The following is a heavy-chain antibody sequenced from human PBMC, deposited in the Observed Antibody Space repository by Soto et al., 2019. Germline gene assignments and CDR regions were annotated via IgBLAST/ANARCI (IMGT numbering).Heavy chain of an antibody. CDR3: AKDLLRFLEWSPPGWFDP. CDR2: ISYDGSKK. J-gene: IGHJ5*02. Sequence: QVQLVESGGGVLQPGGSLRLPCTASGFTFSSYGVHWVREAPGKAVEGGADISYDGSKKYYADSVKGRFTISRDNSKNTLYLQMNSLRAEDTAVYYCAKDLLRFLEWSPPGWFDPWGQGTLVTVSS. D-gene: IGHD3-3*01. CDR1: GFTFSSYG. V-gene: IGHV3-30*18.